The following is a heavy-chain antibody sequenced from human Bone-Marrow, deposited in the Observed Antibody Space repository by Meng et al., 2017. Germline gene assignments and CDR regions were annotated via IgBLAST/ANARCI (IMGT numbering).Heavy chain of an antibody. V-gene: IGHV4-34*01. CDR3: ARGPTTMAHDFNY. D-gene: IGHD4-11*01. J-gene: IGHJ4*02. Sequence: QVHLQEGVAGLLKPSETLSSPCVVSGGSFSDYYWSWIRQPPGKGLEWIGEINHSGSTNYNPSLESRATISVDTSQNNLSLKLSSVTAADSAVYYCARGPTTMAHDFNYWGQGTLVTVSS. CDR2: INHSGST. CDR1: GGSFSDYY.